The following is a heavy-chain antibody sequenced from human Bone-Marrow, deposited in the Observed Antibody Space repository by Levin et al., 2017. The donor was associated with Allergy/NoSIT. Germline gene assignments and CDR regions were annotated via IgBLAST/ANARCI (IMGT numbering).Heavy chain of an antibody. J-gene: IGHJ4*02. V-gene: IGHV3-21*01. CDR1: GFIFSDYA. CDR2: ISSSSYNI. CDR3: ARETGGGLGDH. Sequence: GGSLRLSCAASGFIFSDYAMNWVRQAPGKGLEWVSSISSSSYNIYYADSVKGRFIISRDNAKDSLFLQMNSLRDDDTAVYYCARETGGGLGDHWGQGTLVTVSS. D-gene: IGHD7-27*01.